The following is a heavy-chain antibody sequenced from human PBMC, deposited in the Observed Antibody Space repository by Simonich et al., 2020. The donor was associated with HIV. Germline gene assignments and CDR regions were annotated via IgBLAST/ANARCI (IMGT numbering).Heavy chain of an antibody. Sequence: QVQLQQWGAGLLKPSETLSLTCAVYGGSFSGYYWSWIRQPPGKGQEWTGEIHHSGITNYKPSRNSRANISVDKSKTQFSLKLSSVTAADTAIYYCARRDRELILYFDYWGQGNLVTVSS. J-gene: IGHJ4*02. D-gene: IGHD3-3*01. CDR3: ARRDRELILYFDY. V-gene: IGHV4-34*01. CDR2: IHHSGIT. CDR1: GGSFSGYY.